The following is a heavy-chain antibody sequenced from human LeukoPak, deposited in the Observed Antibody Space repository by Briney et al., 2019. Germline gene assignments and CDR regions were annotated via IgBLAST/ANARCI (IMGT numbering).Heavy chain of an antibody. J-gene: IGHJ4*02. Sequence: ASVKVSCKASGYTFTSYGISWVRQAPGQGLEWMGWISGYNGNTHYAQNLQGRVTMTTDTSKSTAYMELRSLRSDDTAVYYCARGPYCSGGTCYSQYFDYWGQGTLVTVSS. CDR2: ISGYNGNT. D-gene: IGHD2-15*01. CDR3: ARGPYCSGGTCYSQYFDY. CDR1: GYTFTSYG. V-gene: IGHV1-18*01.